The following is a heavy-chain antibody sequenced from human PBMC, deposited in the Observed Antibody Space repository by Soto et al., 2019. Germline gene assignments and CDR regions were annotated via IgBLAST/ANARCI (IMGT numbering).Heavy chain of an antibody. CDR1: GGTFSSYT. V-gene: IGHV1-69*02. CDR3: ASTSFQYYYGSGSRFYYYGMDV. D-gene: IGHD3-10*01. CDR2: IIPILGIA. Sequence: SVKVSCKASGGTFSSYTISWVRQAPGQGLEWMGRIIPILGIANYAQKFQGRVTITADKSTSTAYMELSSLRSEDTAVYYCASTSFQYYYGSGSRFYYYGMDVWGQ. J-gene: IGHJ6*02.